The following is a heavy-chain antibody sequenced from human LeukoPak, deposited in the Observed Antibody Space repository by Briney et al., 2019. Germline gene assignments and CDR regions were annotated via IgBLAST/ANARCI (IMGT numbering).Heavy chain of an antibody. Sequence: ASVKVSCKASGGTFSSYAISWVRQAPGQVLEWMGRIIPIFGIANYAQKFQGRVTITADKSTSTAYMELSSLRSEDTAVYYCARVVEAGLFFDYWGQGTLVTVSS. V-gene: IGHV1-69*04. J-gene: IGHJ4*02. CDR1: GGTFSSYA. D-gene: IGHD3-22*01. CDR2: IIPIFGIA. CDR3: ARVVEAGLFFDY.